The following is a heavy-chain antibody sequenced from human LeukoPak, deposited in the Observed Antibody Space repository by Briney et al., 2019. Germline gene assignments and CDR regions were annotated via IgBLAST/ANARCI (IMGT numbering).Heavy chain of an antibody. Sequence: PGGSLRLSCAASGFTFSGSYMHWVRRAPGKGLEWVSHIKTDGTITTYADSVKGRFTVSRDNAKNALYLQMNSLRAEDTAVYYCARILKEWGQGTLVTVSS. CDR2: IKTDGTIT. J-gene: IGHJ4*02. V-gene: IGHV3-74*01. CDR1: GFTFSGSY. CDR3: ARILKE.